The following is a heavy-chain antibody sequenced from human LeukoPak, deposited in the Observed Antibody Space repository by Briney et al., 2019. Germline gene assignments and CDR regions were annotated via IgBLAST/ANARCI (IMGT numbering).Heavy chain of an antibody. D-gene: IGHD3-16*01. CDR3: VREKGGFGFVL. J-gene: IGHJ4*02. Sequence: PGGSLRLSCAGSGFNFGIYSMDWVRQAPGKGLEWVAYVSAGSTGIFYAASVKGRFSISRDKAQKSLYLQMNSLRAEDTAIYYCVREKGGFGFVLWGRGTLVTVSS. V-gene: IGHV3-48*01. CDR1: GFNFGIYS. CDR2: VSAGSTGI.